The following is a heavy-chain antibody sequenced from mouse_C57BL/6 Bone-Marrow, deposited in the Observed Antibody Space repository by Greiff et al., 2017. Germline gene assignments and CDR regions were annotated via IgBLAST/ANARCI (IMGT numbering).Heavy chain of an antibody. CDR1: GFNIKDDY. V-gene: IGHV14-4*01. CDR3: TTFDYDYDGPPYWYFDV. CDR2: IDPENGDT. J-gene: IGHJ1*03. Sequence: EVKLQQSGAELVRPGASVKLSCTASGFNIKDDYMHWVKQRPEQGLEWIGWIDPENGDTEYASKFQGKATITADTSSNTAYLQLSSLTSEDTAVYYCTTFDYDYDGPPYWYFDVWGTGTTVTVSS. D-gene: IGHD2-4*01.